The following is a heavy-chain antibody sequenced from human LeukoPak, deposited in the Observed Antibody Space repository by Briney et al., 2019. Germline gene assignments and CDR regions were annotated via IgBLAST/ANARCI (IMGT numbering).Heavy chain of an antibody. CDR3: ARGGGYYSDTGDY. D-gene: IGHD3-22*01. CDR2: ISISENT. CDR1: GRSESSGTYQ. Sequence: PSQLLSLLCCVWGRSESSGTYQGRWIRQSAGKVREWLGHISISENTNYHPSVRSRVPIRLGTSKNLCSLKLTSVTAADTALYYCARGGGYYSDTGDYWGQGTLVTASS. V-gene: IGHV4-61*09. J-gene: IGHJ4*02.